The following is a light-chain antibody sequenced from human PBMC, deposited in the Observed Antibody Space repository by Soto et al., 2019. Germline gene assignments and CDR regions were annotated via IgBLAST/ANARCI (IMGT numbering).Light chain of an antibody. Sequence: VLTKSPATLSLSPGESATLSCGASPNVGNNLAWYKQKSGQHPRLLIYAASARATGIPARCIGAMTGTDFTLTISSLEPEDFAIYFCQQRSRWPRGTFGRGTKVEMK. CDR3: QQRSRWPRGT. CDR2: AAS. J-gene: IGKJ2*02. CDR1: PNVGNN. V-gene: IGKV3-11*01.